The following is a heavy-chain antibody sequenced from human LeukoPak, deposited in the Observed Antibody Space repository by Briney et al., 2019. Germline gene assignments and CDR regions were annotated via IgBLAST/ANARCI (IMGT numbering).Heavy chain of an antibody. CDR3: ARIGVVVVAVPHDAFDI. CDR2: ISSSGSTI. D-gene: IGHD2-15*01. V-gene: IGHV3-48*04. CDR1: GFTFSSYW. J-gene: IGHJ3*02. Sequence: PGGSLRLSCAASGFTFSSYWMHWVRQAPGKGLEWVSYISSSGSTIYYADSVKGRFTISRDNAKNSLYLQMNSLRAEDTAVYYCARIGVVVVAVPHDAFDIWGQGTMVTVSS.